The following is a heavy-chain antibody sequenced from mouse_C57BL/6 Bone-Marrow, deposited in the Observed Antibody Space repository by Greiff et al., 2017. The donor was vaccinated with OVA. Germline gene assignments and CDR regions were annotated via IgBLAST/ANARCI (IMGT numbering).Heavy chain of an antibody. CDR3: ARDLGYSNVYAMDY. D-gene: IGHD2-5*01. Sequence: EVQRVESGGGLVKPGGSLKLSCAASGFTFSSYAMSWVRQTPEKRLEWVATISDGGSYTYYPDNVKGRFTISRDNAKNNLYLQMSHLKSEDTAMYYCARDLGYSNVYAMDYWGQGTSVTVSS. CDR1: GFTFSSYA. CDR2: ISDGGSYT. J-gene: IGHJ4*01. V-gene: IGHV5-4*01.